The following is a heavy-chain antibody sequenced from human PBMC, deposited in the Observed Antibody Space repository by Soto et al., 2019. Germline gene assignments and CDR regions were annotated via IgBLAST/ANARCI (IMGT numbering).Heavy chain of an antibody. CDR1: GYTSTSYA. V-gene: IGHV1-18*01. J-gene: IGHJ5*02. CDR2: ISAYNGNT. D-gene: IGHD3-22*01. CDR3: ARDRSGFHWFDA. Sequence: ASVKVSCKASGYTSTSYAMSWVRLAPGQGLEWMGRISAYNGNTNYAQKFQDRLTMTRDTSTSTVYMELRSLRSEDTAIYYCARDRSGFHWFDAWGQGTLVTVSS.